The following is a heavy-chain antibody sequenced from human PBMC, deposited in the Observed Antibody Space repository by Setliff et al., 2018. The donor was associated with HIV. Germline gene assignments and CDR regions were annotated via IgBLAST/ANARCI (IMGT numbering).Heavy chain of an antibody. Sequence: PGGSLRLSCAASGFSFSSYGMHWVRQAPGKGLEWVAGIWYDGKNKYYEDSVKGRFTISRDNSKNTVHLQMNSLRVEDTAVYYCAKELGGSGIDAFDIWGQGTMVTVSS. J-gene: IGHJ3*02. CDR3: AKELGGSGIDAFDI. V-gene: IGHV3-30*02. D-gene: IGHD3-10*01. CDR1: GFSFSSYG. CDR2: IWYDGKNK.